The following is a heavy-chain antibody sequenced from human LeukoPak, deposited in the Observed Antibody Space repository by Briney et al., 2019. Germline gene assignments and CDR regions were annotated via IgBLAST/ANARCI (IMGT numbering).Heavy chain of an antibody. J-gene: IGHJ4*02. V-gene: IGHV3-53*05. D-gene: IGHD2-2*01. CDR1: GFIVSDNC. CDR2: IYSLGDT. Sequence: PGGSLRLSCAASGFIVSDNCMSWVRQAPGKGLEWVSLIYSLGDTYYADSVKGRFTISRDNAKNSLYLQMNSLRAEDMALYYCAKGGYCSSTSCYVYFDYWGQGTLVTVSS. CDR3: AKGGYCSSTSCYVYFDY.